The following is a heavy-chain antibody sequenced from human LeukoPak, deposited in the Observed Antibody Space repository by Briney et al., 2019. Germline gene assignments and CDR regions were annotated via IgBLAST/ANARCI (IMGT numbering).Heavy chain of an antibody. CDR3: ASGLEEDFDY. CDR2: IIPIFGTA. J-gene: IGHJ4*02. Sequence: SVKVSCKASGYTFTSYGISWVRQAPGQGLEWMGGIIPIFGTANYAQKFQGRVTIAADESTSTAYMELSSLRSEDTAVYYCASGLEEDFDYWGQGTLVTVSS. D-gene: IGHD3-10*01. V-gene: IGHV1-69*13. CDR1: GYTFTSYG.